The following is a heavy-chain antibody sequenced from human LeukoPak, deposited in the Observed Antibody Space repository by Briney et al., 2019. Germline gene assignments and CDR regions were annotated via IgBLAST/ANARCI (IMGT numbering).Heavy chain of an antibody. CDR2: VSGSGGST. CDR3: AKDPSYYYDSSGYYYFDY. Sequence: PEGSLRLSCAASGFTFSSYAMSWIRQAPGKGLDWVSAVSGSGGSTYYADSVKGRFTISRDNSKNTLYLQMNSLRAEDTAVYYCAKDPSYYYDSSGYYYFDYWGQGTLVTVSS. D-gene: IGHD3-22*01. CDR1: GFTFSSYA. V-gene: IGHV3-23*01. J-gene: IGHJ4*02.